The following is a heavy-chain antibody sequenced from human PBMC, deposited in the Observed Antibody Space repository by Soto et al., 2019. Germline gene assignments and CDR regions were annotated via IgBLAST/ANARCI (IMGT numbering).Heavy chain of an antibody. CDR1: GYTFTSYG. CDR3: ARDFLVDYGDYPPYFEY. CDR2: ISAYNGNT. D-gene: IGHD4-17*01. Sequence: ASVKVSCKASGYTFTSYGISWVRQAPGQGLEWMGWISAYNGNTNYAQKLQGRVTMTTDTSTSTAYMELRSLRSDDTAVYYCARDFLVDYGDYPPYFEYWGQGTLVTVSS. V-gene: IGHV1-18*01. J-gene: IGHJ4*02.